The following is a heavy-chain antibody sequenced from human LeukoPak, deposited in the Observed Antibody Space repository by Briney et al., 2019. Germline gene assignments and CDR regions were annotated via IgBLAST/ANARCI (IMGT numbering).Heavy chain of an antibody. CDR2: IYYSGST. D-gene: IGHD1-1*01. CDR3: ARSDGTERPNPFDY. Sequence: SETLSLTCTVSGDSISSGGYYWSWIRQFPGKGLEWIGYIYYSGSTNHNPSLKSRVTISVDTSKNQFSLKLSSVTAADTAVYYCARSDGTERPNPFDYWGQGTLVTVSS. CDR1: GDSISSGGYY. J-gene: IGHJ4*02. V-gene: IGHV4-61*08.